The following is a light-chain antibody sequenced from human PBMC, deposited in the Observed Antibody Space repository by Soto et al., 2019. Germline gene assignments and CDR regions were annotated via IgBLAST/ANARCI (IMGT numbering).Light chain of an antibody. CDR3: QLYYRYSRT. J-gene: IGKJ1*01. V-gene: IGKV1-5*03. CDR2: KAS. CDR1: QSIYNW. Sequence: TQMTQSPATLSASGGDRVTSSCRAGQSIYNWLAWYQQKPGKAPSLLIYKASSLESGVPSRFSGSGSGTEFTLTISSLQPYDFATFYCQLYYRYSRTFGQGTHVDIK.